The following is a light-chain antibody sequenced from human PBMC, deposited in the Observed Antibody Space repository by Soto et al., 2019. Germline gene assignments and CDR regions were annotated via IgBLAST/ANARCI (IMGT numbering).Light chain of an antibody. CDR3: SSYTSSSPLYV. CDR2: DVS. J-gene: IGLJ1*01. V-gene: IGLV2-14*01. CDR1: SSDVGGYNY. Sequence: QSALTQPASVSGSPGQSITISCTGTSSDVGGYNYVSWYQQHPGKAPKLMIYDVSIRPSGVSNRFSGSKSGNTASLTISGLQAEDEADYYCSSYTSSSPLYVFGTGTKLTVL.